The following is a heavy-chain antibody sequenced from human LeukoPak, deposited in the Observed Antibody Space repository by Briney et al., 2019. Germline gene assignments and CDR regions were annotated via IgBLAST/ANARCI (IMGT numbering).Heavy chain of an antibody. Sequence: GESLKISCKGSGYSFTSYWIGWVRQMPGKGLEWMGIIYPGDSDTRYSPSFQGQVTVSADKSISTAYLQWSSLKASDTAMYYCASGRRYYYYGMDVWGQGTTVTVSS. J-gene: IGHJ6*02. CDR1: GYSFTSYW. CDR2: IYPGDSDT. V-gene: IGHV5-51*01. CDR3: ASGRRYYYYGMDV.